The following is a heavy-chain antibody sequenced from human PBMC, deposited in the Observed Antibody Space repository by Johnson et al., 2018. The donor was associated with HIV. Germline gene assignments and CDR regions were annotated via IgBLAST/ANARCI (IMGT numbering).Heavy chain of an antibody. CDR2: IPYADSNK. V-gene: IGHV3-30*04. D-gene: IGHD1-26*01. CDR3: ARVRAGRENAFDI. Sequence: QVQLVESGGGVVQPGTSLRLSCAASGLTFRNYAMHWVRQAPGKGLEWVAVIPYADSNKYYADSVKGRFTISRDNSKNTLSLQMNSPRVDDTAIYYCARVRAGRENAFDIWGQGTMVTVSS. J-gene: IGHJ3*02. CDR1: GLTFRNYA.